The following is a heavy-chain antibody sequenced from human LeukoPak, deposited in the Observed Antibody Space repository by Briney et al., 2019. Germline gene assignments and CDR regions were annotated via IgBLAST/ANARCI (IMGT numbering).Heavy chain of an antibody. V-gene: IGHV3-23*01. J-gene: IGHJ4*02. D-gene: IGHD3-22*01. CDR2: ISGSGGST. CDR3: AKDARRYDSSGYSDY. Sequence: GGSLRLSCAASGFTFSSYAMSWVRQAPGKGLEWVSAISGSGGSTYYADSVKGRFTISRDNSKSTLYLQMNSLRAEDTAVYYCAKDARRYDSSGYSDYWGQGTLVTVSS. CDR1: GFTFSSYA.